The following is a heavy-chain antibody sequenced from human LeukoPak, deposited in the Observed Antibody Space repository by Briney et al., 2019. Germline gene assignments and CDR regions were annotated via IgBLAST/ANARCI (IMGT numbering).Heavy chain of an antibody. CDR2: ISSDGTKK. D-gene: IGHD2-15*01. CDR1: GFRFSGYG. Sequence: PGRSLRLSCAASGFRFSGYGMHWVHQAPGRGLEWVAVISSDGTKKAYADSVKGRFTISRDNSENTLYLQMSSLRAEDTAVYYCAKRRDYCSGGSCYGLDYWGQGALVTVSS. J-gene: IGHJ4*02. CDR3: AKRRDYCSGGSCYGLDY. V-gene: IGHV3-30*18.